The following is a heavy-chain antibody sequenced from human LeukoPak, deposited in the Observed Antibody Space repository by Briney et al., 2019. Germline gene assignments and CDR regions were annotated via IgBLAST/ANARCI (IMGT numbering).Heavy chain of an antibody. Sequence: PGGSLRLSCAASGLTFSIYWMSWVRQAPGKGLEWVANIKQDGSEKYYVDSVKGRFTISRDNAKNSLYLQMNSLRAEDTAVYYCARGYQDRAMIVVVTLEPYGMDVWGQGTTVTVSS. CDR2: IKQDGSEK. CDR3: ARGYQDRAMIVVVTLEPYGMDV. J-gene: IGHJ6*02. D-gene: IGHD3-22*01. V-gene: IGHV3-7*01. CDR1: GLTFSIYW.